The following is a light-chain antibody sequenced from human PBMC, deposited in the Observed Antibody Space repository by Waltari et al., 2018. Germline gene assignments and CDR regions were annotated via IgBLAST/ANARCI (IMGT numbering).Light chain of an antibody. J-gene: IGLJ2*01. CDR1: NSNIGNNY. V-gene: IGLV1-51*01. CDR2: DHN. CDR3: GTWDASLSVVV. Sequence: QSVLTQPPSVSAAPGQKVTISCSGSNSNIGNNYVSWYRQLPGTAPKRLIYDHNKRPSEIPDRDSGSKSGTSATLGITGLQTGDEADYYCGTWDASLSVVVFGGGTKLTVL.